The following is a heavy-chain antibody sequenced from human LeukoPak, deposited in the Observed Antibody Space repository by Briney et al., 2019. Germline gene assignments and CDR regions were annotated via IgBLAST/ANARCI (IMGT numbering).Heavy chain of an antibody. CDR3: ARLGEVEVNGGTLDY. Sequence: SETLSLTCTVSGGSISDGVYYWNWIRQSPGKGLEWIGYIYYSENTYYNPSLKSRVTISIDTSKNQFFLKVTSVTAADTATYFCARLGEVEVNGGTLDYWGRGTLVTVSS. CDR2: IYYSENT. CDR1: GGSISDGVYY. V-gene: IGHV4-30-4*01. D-gene: IGHD3-16*01. J-gene: IGHJ4*02.